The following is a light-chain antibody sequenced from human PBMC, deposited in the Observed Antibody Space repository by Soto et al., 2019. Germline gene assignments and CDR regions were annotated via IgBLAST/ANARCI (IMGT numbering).Light chain of an antibody. J-gene: IGKJ1*01. CDR2: GAS. V-gene: IGKV3-20*01. CDR1: QSVSSSY. Sequence: EIVLTQSPGTLSLSPGESATLSCRASQSVSSSYLAWYQQKPGQAPRLLIYGASSRATGLPDRFNGSGSGTDFTLTISRLEPEDFAVHYCQQYGSSSWTFGQGTKVEIK. CDR3: QQYGSSSWT.